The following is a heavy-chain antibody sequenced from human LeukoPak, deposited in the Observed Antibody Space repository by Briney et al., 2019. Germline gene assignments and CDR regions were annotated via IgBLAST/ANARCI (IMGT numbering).Heavy chain of an antibody. D-gene: IGHD6-13*01. CDR3: ARGRGSWYGVYFDY. CDR2: IKRDGSER. Sequence: GGSLRLSCAASGFTFSSYGMHWVRQAPGKGLEWVADIKRDGSERYYVDSVKGRFTISRDHAKNSLFLQMNSLRTEDTAVYYCARGRGSWYGVYFDYWGQGTLVTVSS. CDR1: GFTFSSYG. J-gene: IGHJ4*02. V-gene: IGHV3-7*01.